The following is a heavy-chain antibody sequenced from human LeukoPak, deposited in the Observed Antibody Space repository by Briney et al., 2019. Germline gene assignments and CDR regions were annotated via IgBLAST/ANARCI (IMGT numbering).Heavy chain of an antibody. CDR3: ARYQQLANAFDI. J-gene: IGHJ3*02. V-gene: IGHV3-30-3*01. D-gene: IGHD6-6*01. Sequence: GGSLRLSCAASGFTFSSYAMHWVRQAPGKGLEWVAVISYDGSNKYYADSVKGRFTISRDNSKNTLYLQMNSLRAEDTAVYYCARYQQLANAFDIWGQGTMVTVSS. CDR1: GFTFSSYA. CDR2: ISYDGSNK.